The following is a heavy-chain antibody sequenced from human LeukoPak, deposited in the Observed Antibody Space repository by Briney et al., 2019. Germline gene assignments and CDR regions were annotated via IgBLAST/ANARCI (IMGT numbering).Heavy chain of an antibody. Sequence: ASVKVSCKASGYTFTSYDINWVRQATGQGLEWMGWMIPNSGNTGYAQKFQGRVTITRNTSISTAYMELSSLRSEDTAVYYCARGQRGITMVRGAYYYYYYYMDVWGKGTTVTVSS. CDR2: MIPNSGNT. V-gene: IGHV1-8*03. J-gene: IGHJ6*03. D-gene: IGHD3-10*01. CDR1: GYTFTSYD. CDR3: ARGQRGITMVRGAYYYYYYYMDV.